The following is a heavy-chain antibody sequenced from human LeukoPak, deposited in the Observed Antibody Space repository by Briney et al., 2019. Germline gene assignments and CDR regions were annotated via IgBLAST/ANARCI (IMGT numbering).Heavy chain of an antibody. CDR3: ARDLPVAAAGWLDW. V-gene: IGHV3-7*01. D-gene: IGHD6-13*01. CDR1: GFTFSSYW. CDR2: IKQDGSEK. Sequence: GGSLRLSCAASGFTFSSYWMSWVRQAPGKGLEWVANIKQDGSEKYYVDSVKGRFTISRDNAKNSLYLQMNSLRAEDTAVYYCARDLPVAAAGWLDWWGQGTLVTVSS. J-gene: IGHJ5*01.